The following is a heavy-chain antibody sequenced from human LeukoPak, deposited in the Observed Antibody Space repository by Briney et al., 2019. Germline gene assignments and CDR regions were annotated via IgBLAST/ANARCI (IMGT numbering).Heavy chain of an antibody. CDR3: AKDLYFDSSGYSLGY. J-gene: IGHJ4*02. CDR2: ISSSGGST. D-gene: IGHD3-22*01. CDR1: GFTFSSYA. V-gene: IGHV3-23*01. Sequence: GGSLRLSCAVSGFTFSSYAMTWVRQAPGKGLEWVSGISSSGGSTNYADSAKGRFTISRDNSKSTLYLQMNSLRAEDTAVYHCAKDLYFDSSGYSLGYWGQGTLVTVSS.